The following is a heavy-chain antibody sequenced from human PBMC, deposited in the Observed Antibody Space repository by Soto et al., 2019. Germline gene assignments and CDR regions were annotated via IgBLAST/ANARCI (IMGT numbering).Heavy chain of an antibody. V-gene: IGHV3-74*01. J-gene: IGHJ6*02. CDR2: INSDGSST. Sequence: GGSLRLSCVASGFTLRSYWMHWVRQAPGKGLEWVSRINSDGSSTDYAGSVKGRFTISRDNAKNTLYMQMNSLRAEDTAVYYCARVEAGGYCSGTSCYFHYYYGMDVWGQGTTVTVSS. CDR3: ARVEAGGYCSGTSCYFHYYYGMDV. D-gene: IGHD2-2*01. CDR1: GFTLRSYW.